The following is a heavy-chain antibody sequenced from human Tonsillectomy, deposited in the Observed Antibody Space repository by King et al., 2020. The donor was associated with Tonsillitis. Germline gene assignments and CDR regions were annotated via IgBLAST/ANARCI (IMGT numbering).Heavy chain of an antibody. CDR1: GYTFTGYY. V-gene: IGHV1-2*02. D-gene: IGHD6-13*01. CDR2: INPNSGGT. J-gene: IGHJ4*02. Sequence: VQLVESGAEVKKPGASVKVSCKASGYTFTGYYMHWVRQAPGQGLEWMGWINPNSGGTNYAQKFQGRVTMTRDTSISTAYRELSRLRSDDTAVYYCASEIGIYSRSWYAPWCYWGQGTLVTVSS. CDR3: ASEIGIYSRSWYAPWCY.